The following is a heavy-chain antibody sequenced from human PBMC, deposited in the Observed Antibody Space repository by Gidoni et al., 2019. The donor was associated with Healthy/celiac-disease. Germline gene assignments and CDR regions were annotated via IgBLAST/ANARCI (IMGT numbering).Heavy chain of an antibody. J-gene: IGHJ4*02. CDR3: TRGLLEVYFDY. V-gene: IGHV3-49*03. CDR2: IRSKAYGGTT. CDR1: GFPFGDYA. D-gene: IGHD3-3*01. Sequence: EVQLVESGGGLVQPGRSLRLSCTASGFPFGDYAMSWFRQAPRKGLEWVGFIRSKAYGGTTEYAASVKGRFTISRDDSKSIAYLQMNSLKTEDTAVYYCTRGLLEVYFDYWGQGTLVTVSS.